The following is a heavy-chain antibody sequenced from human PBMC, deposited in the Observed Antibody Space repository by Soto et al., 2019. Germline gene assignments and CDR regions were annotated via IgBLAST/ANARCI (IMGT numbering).Heavy chain of an antibody. CDR2: IYYSGST. J-gene: IGHJ6*02. D-gene: IGHD4-4*01. V-gene: IGHV4-31*03. CDR3: ARDPEIYSGKFDYGLDV. CDR1: GGSISSGGYY. Sequence: PSETLSLTCTVSGGSISSGGYYWSWIRQHPGKGLEWIGYIYYSGSTYYNPSLKSRVTISVDTSKNQFSLKLSSVTAADTAVYYCARDPEIYSGKFDYGLDVWGQGTTVTVSS.